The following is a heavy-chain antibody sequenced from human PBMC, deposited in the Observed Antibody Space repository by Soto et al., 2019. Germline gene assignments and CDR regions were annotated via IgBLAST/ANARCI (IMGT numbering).Heavy chain of an antibody. V-gene: IGHV3-23*01. D-gene: IGHD2-2*01. CDR2: ITGSTGST. J-gene: IGHJ6*03. Sequence: EVQVLESGGGSVQPGGSLRLSCAASGFTFSNFAMGWVRHAPGKGLEWVSEITGSTGSTYYADSVRGRFFISRDNSKNTLHLQMNILRVEDTAVYYCVKDTSSSPYYMDVWGKGTTVTVSS. CDR1: GFTFSNFA. CDR3: VKDTSSSPYYMDV.